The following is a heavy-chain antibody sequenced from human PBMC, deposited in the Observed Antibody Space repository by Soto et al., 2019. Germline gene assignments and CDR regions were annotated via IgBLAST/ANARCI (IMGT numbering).Heavy chain of an antibody. V-gene: IGHV2-5*02. Sequence: SGPTLVNPTQTLTLTCAFSGFSLNTRGVGVGWVRQPPGKALEWLALIYWDNDKRYSPSLKSRLAITKDTPKNHVVLLMTDMDPVDTATYYCAHNNYYGSGSVYWGQGTRVTVSS. CDR1: GFSLNTRGVG. CDR2: IYWDNDK. J-gene: IGHJ4*02. D-gene: IGHD3-10*01. CDR3: AHNNYYGSGSVY.